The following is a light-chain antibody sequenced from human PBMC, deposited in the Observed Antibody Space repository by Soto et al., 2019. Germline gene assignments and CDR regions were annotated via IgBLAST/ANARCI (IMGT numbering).Light chain of an antibody. CDR3: QQYNDWPRT. Sequence: EIVMTQSPATLSVSPGERATLSCRASQSVSSNLVWYQQKPGQAPRLLIYGASTRATGIPARFSGSGSGTDFTLTISSLQSEDFAVYYCQQYNDWPRTFGQGTKVDIK. V-gene: IGKV3-15*01. J-gene: IGKJ1*01. CDR2: GAS. CDR1: QSVSSN.